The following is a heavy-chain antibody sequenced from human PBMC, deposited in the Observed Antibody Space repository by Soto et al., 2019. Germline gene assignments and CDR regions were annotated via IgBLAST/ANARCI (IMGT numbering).Heavy chain of an antibody. CDR1: GDSFTGFW. D-gene: IGHD6-19*01. V-gene: IGHV5-51*01. Sequence: GESLKISCKVSGDSFTGFWIGWVRQMPGKGLEWLGSIYPRDSDTRYSPSFQSQVTISADKSLSTAYLQWNSLQASDTAIYYCARQHPLDSRVWYTWGQGTLVTVSS. CDR2: IYPRDSDT. CDR3: ARQHPLDSRVWYT. J-gene: IGHJ4*02.